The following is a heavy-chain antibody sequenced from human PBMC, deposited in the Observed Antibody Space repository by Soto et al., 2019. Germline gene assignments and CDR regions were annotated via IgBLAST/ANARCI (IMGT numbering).Heavy chain of an antibody. J-gene: IGHJ3*02. V-gene: IGHV6-1*01. CDR3: ARDQVPNASRLGDAFDI. Sequence: SQTLSLTCAISGDSVSSNNAVWNWIRQSPSRGLEWLGRTYYRSKWYNDYAVSVKSRITTNPDTSKNQFSLQLNSVTPEDTAVYYCARDQVPNASRLGDAFDIWGQGTMVTVS. D-gene: IGHD6-6*01. CDR2: TYYRSKWYN. CDR1: GDSVSSNNAV.